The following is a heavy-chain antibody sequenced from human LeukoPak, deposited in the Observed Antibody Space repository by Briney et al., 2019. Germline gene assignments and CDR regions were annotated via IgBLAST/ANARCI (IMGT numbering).Heavy chain of an antibody. CDR2: ISGSGGST. J-gene: IGHJ5*02. V-gene: IGHV3-23*01. Sequence: LPGGSLRLSCAASGFTSSDYYMSWIRQAPGKGLEWVSAISGSGGSTYYADSVKGRFTISRDNSKNTLYLQMNSLRAEDTAVYYCAKDPPRVIAAREYNWFDPWGQGTLVTVSS. CDR3: AKDPPRVIAAREYNWFDP. CDR1: GFTSSDYY. D-gene: IGHD6-6*01.